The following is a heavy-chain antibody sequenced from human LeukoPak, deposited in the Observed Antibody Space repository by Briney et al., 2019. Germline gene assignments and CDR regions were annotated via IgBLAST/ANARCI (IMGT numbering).Heavy chain of an antibody. CDR1: GYTFTGYY. Sequence: ASVKVSCKASGYTFTGYYIHWVRQAPGQGLEWMGWINANSGGTNYAQKFQGRVTLTRDTSISTAYMELSRLRSDDTAVYYCARGGSEGRPFDYWGEGTLVTVSS. V-gene: IGHV1-2*02. CDR2: INANSGGT. D-gene: IGHD5-12*01. CDR3: ARGGSEGRPFDY. J-gene: IGHJ4*02.